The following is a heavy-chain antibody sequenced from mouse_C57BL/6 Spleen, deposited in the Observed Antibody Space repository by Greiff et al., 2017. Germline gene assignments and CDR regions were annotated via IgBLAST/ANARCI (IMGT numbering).Heavy chain of an antibody. CDR3: ARNYYGSSYWYFEV. CDR1: GFSLPRYG. Sequence: QVQLKESGPGLVAPSQSLSITCTVSGFSLPRYGVHWVRQPPGTGLEWLVVIWSDGSTTSNSALKSRLSISKDNSKSQVFLKMNSLQTDDTAMYYCARNYYGSSYWYFEVWGTGTTVTVSS. D-gene: IGHD1-1*01. V-gene: IGHV2-6*03. J-gene: IGHJ1*03. CDR2: IWSDGST.